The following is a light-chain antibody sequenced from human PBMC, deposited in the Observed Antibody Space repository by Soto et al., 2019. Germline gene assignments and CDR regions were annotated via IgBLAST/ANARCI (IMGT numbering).Light chain of an antibody. Sequence: QSALTQPDSVPGSPGQSITISCTGTSSDVGGYNYVSWYQHHPGKAPKLMIYDVSNRPSGVSNRSSGSKSGNTASLTISGLQAEDEADYYCSSYTSSSTVIFGGGTKLTV. J-gene: IGLJ2*01. CDR1: SSDVGGYNY. CDR3: SSYTSSSTVI. CDR2: DVS. V-gene: IGLV2-14*03.